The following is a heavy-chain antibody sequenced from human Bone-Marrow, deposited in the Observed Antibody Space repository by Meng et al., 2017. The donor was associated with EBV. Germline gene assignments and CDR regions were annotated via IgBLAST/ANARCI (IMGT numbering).Heavy chain of an antibody. V-gene: IGHV4-4*02. CDR2: IYHSGGT. J-gene: IGHJ4*02. D-gene: IGHD6-19*01. CDR1: GGSINSSNC. Sequence: QGQLQEPGPGLVKPSGTLSLTCAVSGGSINSSNCCVWVRQPPGKGLGCIGEIYHSGGTNPSLQSRVTISVDKAKNHFSLKLRSVTAADTAVYYCARNLLALAVNEDYFDFWGQGSLVTVSS. CDR3: ARNLLALAVNEDYFDF.